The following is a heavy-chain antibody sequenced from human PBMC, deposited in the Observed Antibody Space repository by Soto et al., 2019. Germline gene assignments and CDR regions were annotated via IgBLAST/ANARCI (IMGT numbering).Heavy chain of an antibody. CDR1: GFSFSNYG. V-gene: IGHV3-23*01. D-gene: IGHD3-10*01. Sequence: EVHLLESGGGLVQPGGSLRLSCAASGFSFSNYGMTWVRQAPGKGLEWVSSVSADGQTTYYAESVRGRFTISRESAKGTLCLQMDSLRADDTAGYYCAKEASVPSLGEFWYFALWGRGTHVTVAS. CDR3: AKEASVPSLGEFWYFAL. J-gene: IGHJ2*01. CDR2: VSADGQTT.